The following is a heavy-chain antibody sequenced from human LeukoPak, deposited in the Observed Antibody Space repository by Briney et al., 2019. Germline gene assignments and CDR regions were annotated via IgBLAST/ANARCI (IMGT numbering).Heavy chain of an antibody. CDR2: IYYSGST. V-gene: IGHV4-59*01. D-gene: IGHD3-22*01. CDR3: ARVAWSGDSSGPFDY. CDR1: GGPLRSYY. Sequence: SETLSLTCTGSGGPLRSYYWSLNPQPPGKGPGGIGYIYYSGSTNYNPSLKSRVTISVDTSKNQFSLKLSSVTAADTAVYYCARVAWSGDSSGPFDYWGQGTLVTVSS. J-gene: IGHJ4*02.